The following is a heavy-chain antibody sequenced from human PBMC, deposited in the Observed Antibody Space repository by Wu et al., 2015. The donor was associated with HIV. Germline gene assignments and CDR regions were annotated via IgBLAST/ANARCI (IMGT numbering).Heavy chain of an antibody. J-gene: IGHJ6*03. CDR1: GYNFIGNY. D-gene: IGHD4-17*01. V-gene: IGHV1-2*02. CDR2: INPHSDGS. Sequence: QVQLVQSGAEVKKPGASVRVSCKTSGYNFIGNYMHWVRQAPGQGLEWMGWINPHSDGSNYAEKFQGRVTMTRDMSISTVYMELSRLRSDDTAIYYCVRERYGAVSGLSMDVWGSGTKVYVSS. CDR3: VRERYGAVSGLSMDV.